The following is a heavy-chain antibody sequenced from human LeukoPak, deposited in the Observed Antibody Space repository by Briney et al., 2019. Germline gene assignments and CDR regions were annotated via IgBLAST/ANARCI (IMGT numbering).Heavy chain of an antibody. CDR3: AKGNGYSYGRYYFDY. V-gene: IGHV3-23*01. D-gene: IGHD5-18*01. Sequence: AGGSLRLSCAASGFTFSSYAMGWVRQAPGKGLEWVSAITASGGNTYYADSVKGRFTISRDNSKSTLYLQVNSLRAEDTAVYYCAKGNGYSYGRYYFDYWGQGTLVTVSS. CDR2: ITASGGNT. CDR1: GFTFSSYA. J-gene: IGHJ4*02.